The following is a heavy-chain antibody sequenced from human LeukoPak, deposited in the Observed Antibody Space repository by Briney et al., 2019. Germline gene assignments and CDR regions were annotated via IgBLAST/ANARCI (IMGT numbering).Heavy chain of an antibody. CDR2: IWYDGSNK. Sequence: GGSLRLSCAASGFTFSSYGMHWVRQAPGKGLEWVAGIWYDGSNKYYADSVKGRFTISRDNSKNTLYLQMNSLRAEDTAVYYCARGEDIVVVPAANYFDYWGQGTLVTVSS. D-gene: IGHD2-2*01. J-gene: IGHJ4*02. V-gene: IGHV3-33*01. CDR1: GFTFSSYG. CDR3: ARGEDIVVVPAANYFDY.